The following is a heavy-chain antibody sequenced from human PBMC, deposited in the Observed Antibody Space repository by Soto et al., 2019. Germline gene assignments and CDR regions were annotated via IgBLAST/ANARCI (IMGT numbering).Heavy chain of an antibody. D-gene: IGHD6-19*01. V-gene: IGHV3-66*01. J-gene: IGHJ4*02. CDR2: IYSGGST. CDR3: ARVHSSGWPYFDY. CDR1: GFTFWSYA. Sequence: GGSLRLSCAASGFTFWSYAMSWVRQAPGKGLEWVSVIYSGGSTYYADSVKGRFTISRDNSKNTLYLQMNSLRAEDTAVYYCARVHSSGWPYFDYWGQGTLVTVSS.